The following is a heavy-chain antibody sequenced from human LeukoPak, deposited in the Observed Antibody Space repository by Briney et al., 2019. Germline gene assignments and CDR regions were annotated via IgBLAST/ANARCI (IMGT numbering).Heavy chain of an antibody. J-gene: IGHJ6*03. D-gene: IGHD2-15*01. CDR2: IIPIFGTA. CDR1: GGTFSSYA. Sequence: SVKVSCKASGGTFSSYAISWVRQAPGQGLEWMGGIIPIFGTANYAQKFQGRVTITADKSTSTAYMELRSLISDDTAVYYCAREYCSGGSCYSHYYYYMDVWGKGTTVTVSS. V-gene: IGHV1-69*06. CDR3: AREYCSGGSCYSHYYYYMDV.